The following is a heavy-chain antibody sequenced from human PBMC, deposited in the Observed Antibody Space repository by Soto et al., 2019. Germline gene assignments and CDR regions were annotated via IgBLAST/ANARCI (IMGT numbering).Heavy chain of an antibody. J-gene: IGHJ5*02. CDR3: AREFRGVTNNWFDP. D-gene: IGHD3-10*01. CDR1: GGSISGYY. V-gene: IGHV4-59*01. CDR2: IYYSGST. Sequence: SETLSLTYTVSGGSISGYYWRWIRQPPGKGLEWIGYIYYSGSTNYNPSLKSRVTISVDTSKNQFYLKLSSVTAADTAVYYCAREFRGVTNNWFDPWGQGTLVTVSS.